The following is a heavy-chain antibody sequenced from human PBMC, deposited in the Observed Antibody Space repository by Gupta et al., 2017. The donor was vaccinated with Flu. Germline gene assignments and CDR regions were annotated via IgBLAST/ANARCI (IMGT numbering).Heavy chain of an antibody. J-gene: IGHJ2*01. CDR2: ISLSDGNT. CDR3: AKSPFSPLLGVAKAHWYFDL. CDR1: SNFG. Sequence: SNFGINWLRQVPGKGLEWVSSISLSDGNTYFADSVKGRFTISSDNSEKTVHLQMNSLRVEDTAIYYCAKSPFSPLLGVAKAHWYFDLWGRGT. V-gene: IGHV3-23*01. D-gene: IGHD5-12*01.